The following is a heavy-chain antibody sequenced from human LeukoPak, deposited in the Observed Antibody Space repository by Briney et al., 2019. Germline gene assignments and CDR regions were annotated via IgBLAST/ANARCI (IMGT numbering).Heavy chain of an antibody. V-gene: IGHV4-39*02. CDR3: ARGPYSYDSSGAFDI. D-gene: IGHD3-22*01. J-gene: IGHJ3*02. CDR2: ISYSGST. Sequence: PSETLSLTCTVSGDSISSSVYYWGWIRQPPGKGLEWIGSISYSGSTYYNPSLKSRVTISVDMSKNDFSLKLSSVTAADTAVYFCARGPYSYDSSGAFDIWGQGTMVTVSS. CDR1: GDSISSSVYY.